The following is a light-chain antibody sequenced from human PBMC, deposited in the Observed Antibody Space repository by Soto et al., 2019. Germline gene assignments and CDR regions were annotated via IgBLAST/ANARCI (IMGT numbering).Light chain of an antibody. Sequence: EIVLTQSPGTLSLSPGERATLSCRASQSVSNNYLAWYQQKPGQAPRLLIYGASTRATSIPARFSGSGSGTEFTLTISSLQPDDFATYYCQHYNSYSEAFGQGTKVDIK. CDR1: QSVSNNY. V-gene: IGKV3-20*01. CDR3: QHYNSYSEA. J-gene: IGKJ1*01. CDR2: GAS.